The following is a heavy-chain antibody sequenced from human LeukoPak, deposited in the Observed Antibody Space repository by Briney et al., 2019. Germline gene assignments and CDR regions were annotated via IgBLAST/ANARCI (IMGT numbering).Heavy chain of an antibody. Sequence: SETLSLICTVSGGSISSSSYYWGWIRQPPGKGLEWIGSIYYSGSTYYNPSLKSRVTISVDTSKNQFSLKLSSVTAADTAVYYCARHVPSRVRSSGWYGEFDYWGQGTLVTVSS. CDR1: GGSISSSSYY. CDR2: IYYSGST. D-gene: IGHD6-19*01. CDR3: ARHVPSRVRSSGWYGEFDY. J-gene: IGHJ4*02. V-gene: IGHV4-39*01.